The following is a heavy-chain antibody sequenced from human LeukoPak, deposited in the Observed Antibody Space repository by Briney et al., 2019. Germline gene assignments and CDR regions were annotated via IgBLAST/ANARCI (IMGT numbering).Heavy chain of an antibody. CDR2: IYTSGST. Sequence: SETLSLTCTVSGGSISSGSYYWSWIRQPAGKGLEWIGRIYTSGSTNYNPSLKSRVAISVDTSKNQFSLKLSSVTAADTAVYYCASEEMATPQRFDYWGQGTLVTVSS. CDR3: ASEEMATPQRFDY. CDR1: GGSISSGSYY. D-gene: IGHD5-24*01. V-gene: IGHV4-61*02. J-gene: IGHJ4*02.